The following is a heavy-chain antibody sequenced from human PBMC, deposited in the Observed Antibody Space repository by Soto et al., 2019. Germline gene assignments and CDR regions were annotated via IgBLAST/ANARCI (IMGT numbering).Heavy chain of an antibody. D-gene: IGHD3-10*01. CDR1: GFTSSSYA. CDR2: TSESRAST. V-gene: IGHV3-23*01. J-gene: IGHJ4*02. Sequence: GRSMRLSCAPSGFTSSSYAMSWVRQPPEKWLDWVSATSESRASTSYADSVKGRFTISRDNSKNALYLQMNSLRAEDTAVYYCAKDMVRGVIITPLDYWGQGTLVTVSS. CDR3: AKDMVRGVIITPLDY.